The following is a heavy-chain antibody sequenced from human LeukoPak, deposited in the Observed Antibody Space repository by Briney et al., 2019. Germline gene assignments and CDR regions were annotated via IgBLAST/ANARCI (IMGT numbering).Heavy chain of an antibody. CDR2: IKQDGSEK. V-gene: IGHV3-7*01. CDR3: ARGPIVVVPAAPYNWFDP. D-gene: IGHD2-2*01. J-gene: IGHJ5*02. Sequence: PGGSLRLSCAASGFTFSSYWMSRVRQAPGKGLEWVANIKQDGSEKYYVDSVKGRFTISRDNAKNSLYLQMNSLRAEDTAVYYCARGPIVVVPAAPYNWFDPWGQGTLVTVSS. CDR1: GFTFSSYW.